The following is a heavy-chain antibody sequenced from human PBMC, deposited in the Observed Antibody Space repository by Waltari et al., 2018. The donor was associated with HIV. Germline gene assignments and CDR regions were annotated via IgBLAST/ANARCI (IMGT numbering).Heavy chain of an antibody. V-gene: IGHV4-39*07. CDR3: ASGSYSGSYVPHFFDY. J-gene: IGHJ4*03. CDR1: GVYITSNVHY. Sequence: DPRLVKPSATLSLICSVSGVYITSNVHYWGWIRQPPGKGLEWIGSISDSGSTYYSPSLKSRVIISLDTSKNQFSLNLNSMTAADTAIYYCASGSYSGSYVPHFFDYWGHGTLVTVSS. D-gene: IGHD1-26*01. CDR2: ISDSGST.